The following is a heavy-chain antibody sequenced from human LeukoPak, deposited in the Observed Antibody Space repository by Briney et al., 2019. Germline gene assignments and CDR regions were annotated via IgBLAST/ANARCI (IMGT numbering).Heavy chain of an antibody. CDR1: GFIFNNYA. D-gene: IGHD2-2*01. V-gene: IGHV3-9*01. CDR2: ISWNSGTI. Sequence: GGSLRLSCAGSGFIFNNYAMHWVRQPPGKGLEWVSGISWNSGTIDYADSVRGRFTISRDNSKNTLYLQMNSLRAEDTAVYYCARDSDYFTYAPRGYFDYWGQGTLVTVSS. CDR3: ARDSDYFTYAPRGYFDY. J-gene: IGHJ4*02.